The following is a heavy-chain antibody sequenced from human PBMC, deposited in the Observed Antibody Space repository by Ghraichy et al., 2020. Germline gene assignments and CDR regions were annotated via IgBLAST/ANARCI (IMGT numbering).Heavy chain of an antibody. V-gene: IGHV4-59*12. CDR2: IHHTGIT. Sequence: SETLSLTCTVSGGPITSYYWSWIRQPPGKGLEWIGYIHHTGITSYNASLKSRVTFSVDTSKNQFSLKLTSVTAADTAVYYCATQLYWCQGTLVTVSS. CDR3: ATQLY. CDR1: GGPITSYY. D-gene: IGHD2-2*01. J-gene: IGHJ4*02.